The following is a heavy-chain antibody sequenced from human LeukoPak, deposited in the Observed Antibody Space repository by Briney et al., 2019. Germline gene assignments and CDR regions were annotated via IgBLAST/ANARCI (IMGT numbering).Heavy chain of an antibody. J-gene: IGHJ4*02. D-gene: IGHD6-19*01. CDR2: ISGSGGNT. CDR3: AKPPGIAVADLFDY. CDR1: GFTFSSYW. Sequence: GGSLRLSCAASGFTFSSYWMSWVRQAPGKGLEWVSVISGSGGNTYYADSVKGRFTISRDNSKNTLYLQMNSLRVEDTAVYYCAKPPGIAVADLFDYWGQGTLVTVSS. V-gene: IGHV3-23*01.